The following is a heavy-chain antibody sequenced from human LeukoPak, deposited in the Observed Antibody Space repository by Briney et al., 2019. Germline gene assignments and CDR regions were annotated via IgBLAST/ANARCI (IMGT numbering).Heavy chain of an antibody. V-gene: IGHV4-59*01. Sequence: SETLSLTCTVSGESISGFYWTWIRQPPGKGLEWIGYIYYSGSTNYNPSLKSRVTISVDTSKNQFSLKLSSVTAADTAVYYCAREIPDILTGYRKYYYMDVWGKGTTVTISS. CDR2: IYYSGST. D-gene: IGHD3-9*01. CDR1: GESISGFY. CDR3: AREIPDILTGYRKYYYMDV. J-gene: IGHJ6*03.